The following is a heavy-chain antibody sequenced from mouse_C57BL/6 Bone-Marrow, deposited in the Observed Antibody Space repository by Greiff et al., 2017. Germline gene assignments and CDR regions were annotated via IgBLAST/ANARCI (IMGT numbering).Heavy chain of an antibody. CDR1: GYTFTDYY. D-gene: IGHD1-1*01. CDR2: IYPGSGNT. Sequence: QVQLQQSGAELVRPGASVKLSCKASGYTFTDYYINWVKQRPGQGLEWISRIYPGSGNTYSNEKFKGKATLTAEKSSSTAYMQLSSLTSEDSAVYFCARTLYYYGSRDWFAYWGQGTLVTVSA. V-gene: IGHV1-76*01. J-gene: IGHJ3*01. CDR3: ARTLYYYGSRDWFAY.